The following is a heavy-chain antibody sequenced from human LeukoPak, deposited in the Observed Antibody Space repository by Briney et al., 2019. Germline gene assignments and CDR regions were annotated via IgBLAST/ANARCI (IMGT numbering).Heavy chain of an antibody. D-gene: IGHD6-6*01. V-gene: IGHV4-39*01. Sequence: PSETLSLTCTVSGDSISSSSYYWGWIRQPPGKGLEWIGNIYYTGSTSYNPSLKSRVTISVDASKSQFSLKLISVTAADTAVYYCARRNFGSSYRDYWGQGTLVTVSS. CDR1: GDSISSSSYY. CDR2: IYYTGST. J-gene: IGHJ4*02. CDR3: ARRNFGSSYRDY.